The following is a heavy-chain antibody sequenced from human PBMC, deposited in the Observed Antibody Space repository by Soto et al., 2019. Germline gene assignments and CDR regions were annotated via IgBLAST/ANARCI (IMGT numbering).Heavy chain of an antibody. D-gene: IGHD3-9*01. J-gene: IGHJ5*02. CDR3: SRAPRNYDILTGYTPPWFDP. CDR1: GGSISSYY. CDR2: IYYSGST. V-gene: IGHV4-59*12. Sequence: SETLSLTCTVSGGSISSYYWSWIRQPPGKGLEWIGYIYYSGSTNYNPSLKSRVTISVDTSKNQFSLKLSSVTAADTAVYYCSRAPRNYDILTGYTPPWFDPWGQGTLVTVSS.